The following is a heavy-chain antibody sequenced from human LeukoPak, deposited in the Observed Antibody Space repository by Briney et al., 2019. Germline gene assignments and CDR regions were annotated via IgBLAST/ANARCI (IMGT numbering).Heavy chain of an antibody. J-gene: IGHJ4*02. CDR3: AKGWGSGWSPFDY. V-gene: IGHV3-9*03. Sequence: PGRSLRLSCAASGFTFDDYAMHWVRQAPGKGLESVSGNSWNSGSIGYADSVKGRFTISRDNAKNSLYLQMNSLRAEDMALYYCAKGWGSGWSPFDYWGQGTLVTVSS. CDR2: NSWNSGSI. D-gene: IGHD6-19*01. CDR1: GFTFDDYA.